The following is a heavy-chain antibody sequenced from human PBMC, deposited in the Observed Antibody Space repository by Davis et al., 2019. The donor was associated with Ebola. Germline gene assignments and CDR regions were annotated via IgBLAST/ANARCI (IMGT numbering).Heavy chain of an antibody. CDR1: GDSISSSNW. CDR3: ARDEGYSYGLGH. J-gene: IGHJ4*02. D-gene: IGHD5-18*01. Sequence: MPGGSLRLSCAVSGDSISSSNWWSWVRQPPGKGLEWIGEISQSGSTNYNPSLKSRVTISVDKSKNQFSLKLSSVTAADTAVYYCARDEGYSYGLGHWGQGTLVTVSS. V-gene: IGHV4-4*02. CDR2: ISQSGST.